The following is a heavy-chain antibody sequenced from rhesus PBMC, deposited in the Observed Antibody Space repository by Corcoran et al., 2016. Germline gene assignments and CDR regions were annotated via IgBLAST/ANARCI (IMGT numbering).Heavy chain of an antibody. D-gene: IGHD6-25*01. Sequence: QLQLQESGPGLVKPSETLSLTCAVSGGSISSNYWSWIRQPPGKGLEWIGYISYSGSTSYNPSLKSRVTISRDTSKNQFSLKLSSVTAADTAVYYCARDRGIAAAKFDYWGQGVLVTVSS. CDR2: ISYSGST. CDR1: GGSISSNY. CDR3: ARDRGIAAAKFDY. V-gene: IGHV4-122*02. J-gene: IGHJ4*01.